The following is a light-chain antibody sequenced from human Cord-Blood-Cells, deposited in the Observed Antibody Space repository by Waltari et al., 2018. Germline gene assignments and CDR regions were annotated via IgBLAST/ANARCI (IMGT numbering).Light chain of an antibody. Sequence: QSALTQPRSVSGSPGQSVTISCTGTSSDVGGYNYVSWYQQHPGTAPNLMIYDVSKRPSGVPDRFSGSKSGNTASLTISGLQAEDEADYYCCSYAGSYTWVFGGGTKLTVL. CDR2: DVS. CDR3: CSYAGSYTWV. J-gene: IGLJ3*02. V-gene: IGLV2-11*01. CDR1: SSDVGGYNY.